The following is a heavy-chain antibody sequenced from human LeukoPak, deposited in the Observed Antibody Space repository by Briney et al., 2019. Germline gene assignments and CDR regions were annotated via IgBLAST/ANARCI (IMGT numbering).Heavy chain of an antibody. J-gene: IGHJ3*02. CDR1: GASISTYH. Sequence: PSETLFLTCTVSGASISTYHWTWIRQPAGKGLEGIGRIYNSGSTNYNPSLKSRLTMSVDTSKNQFSLKLTSVTAADTAVYYCARDRISINALDMWGQGTMVTVSS. D-gene: IGHD1-14*01. CDR2: IYNSGST. V-gene: IGHV4-4*07. CDR3: ARDRISINALDM.